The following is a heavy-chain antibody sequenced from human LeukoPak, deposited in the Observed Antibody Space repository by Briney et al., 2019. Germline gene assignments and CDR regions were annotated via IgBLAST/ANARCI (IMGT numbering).Heavy chain of an antibody. Sequence: GGSLRLSCAASGFTFSSYSMNWVRQAPGKGLEWVSYISSSSSTIYYADSVKGRFTISRDNAKNSLYPQMNSLRAEDTAVYYCARVPYGGDFDYWGQGTLVTVSS. CDR2: ISSSSSTI. D-gene: IGHD4-23*01. J-gene: IGHJ4*02. CDR1: GFTFSSYS. V-gene: IGHV3-48*01. CDR3: ARVPYGGDFDY.